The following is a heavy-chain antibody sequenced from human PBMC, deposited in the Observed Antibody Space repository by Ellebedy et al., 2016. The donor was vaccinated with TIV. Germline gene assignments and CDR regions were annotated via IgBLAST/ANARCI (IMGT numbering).Heavy chain of an antibody. J-gene: IGHJ4*02. V-gene: IGHV4-38-2*01. CDR2: IYYSGST. CDR3: ARGGGWLQLGYDN. CDR1: GFTFSDYY. Sequence: GSLRLSCAASGFTFSDYYWGWIRQPPGKGLEWIGSIYYSGSTYYNPSLKSRVTISVATSKNQFSLKLSSVTAAETAVYYCARGGGWLQLGYDNWGQGTLVTVSS. D-gene: IGHD5-24*01.